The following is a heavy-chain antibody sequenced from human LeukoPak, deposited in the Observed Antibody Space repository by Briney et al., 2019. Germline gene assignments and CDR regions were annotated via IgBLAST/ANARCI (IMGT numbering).Heavy chain of an antibody. Sequence: PGGSLRLSCAASGFTFSSSSMHWVRQAPGKGLEWVSSISSTSSYSSYIYYADSVKGRFTISRDNAKNSLYLQMNSLRAEDTAVYYCARVGDAFDIWGQGTMVTVSS. CDR1: GFTFSSSS. CDR3: ARVGDAFDI. CDR2: ISSTSSYSSYI. J-gene: IGHJ3*02. V-gene: IGHV3-21*01.